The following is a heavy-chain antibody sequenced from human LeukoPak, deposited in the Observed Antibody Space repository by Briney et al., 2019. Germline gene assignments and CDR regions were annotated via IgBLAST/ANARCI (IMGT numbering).Heavy chain of an antibody. CDR2: IYSGGST. CDR3: AKDMGRYDSSGYLS. D-gene: IGHD3-22*01. V-gene: IGHV3-53*05. CDR1: GFTVSSNY. Sequence: GGSLRLSCAASGFTVSSNYMSWVRQAPGKGLEWVSVIYSGGSTYYADSVKGRFTISRDNAKNSLYLQMNSLRAEDMALYYCAKDMGRYDSSGYLSWGQGTLVTVSS. J-gene: IGHJ4*02.